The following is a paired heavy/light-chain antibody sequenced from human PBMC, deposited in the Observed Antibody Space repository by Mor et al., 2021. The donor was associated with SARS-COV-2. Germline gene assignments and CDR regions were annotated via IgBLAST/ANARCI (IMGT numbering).Heavy chain of an antibody. J-gene: IGHJ5*02. V-gene: IGHV3-7*01. CDR3: ATTNNLYS. D-gene: IGHD3-10*01. CDR1: GFDITGNW. Sequence: EVQVVEFGGDLVQPGGSLRLSCAVSGFDITGNWMNWVRQAPGKGLEWVANIKVDGGEVYYVDSVRGRFTVSRGNARNSLYLQMNSLRAEDTAVYYCATTNNLYSWGQGTLVTVSS. CDR2: IKVDGGEV.
Light chain of an antibody. J-gene: IGKJ2*03. CDR1: QNINKY. CDR2: EAS. CDR3: LQSYNAPFS. V-gene: IGKV1-39*01. Sequence: DIQMTQSPSSLSASVGDRVTMTCRASQNINKYSNWYQQKPGEAPKLLIYEASTLQSGVPSRFSGSGSGTDFTLVINSLQPEDFATYFCLQSYNAPFSFGQGTRLEIK.